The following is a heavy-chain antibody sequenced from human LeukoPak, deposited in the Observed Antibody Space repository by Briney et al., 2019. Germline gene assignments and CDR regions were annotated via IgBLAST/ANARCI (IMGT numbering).Heavy chain of an antibody. D-gene: IGHD6-6*01. Sequence: GGSLRLSCAASGFTFSSYWMSWVRQAPGEGLEWVANIKQDGSEKYYVDSVKGRFTISRDNAKNSLYLQMNSLRAEDTAVYYCARADSSIAARLSRSSIFNYYYYMDVWGKGTTVTVSS. CDR1: GFTFSSYW. V-gene: IGHV3-7*01. CDR3: ARADSSIAARLSRSSIFNYYYYMDV. J-gene: IGHJ6*03. CDR2: IKQDGSEK.